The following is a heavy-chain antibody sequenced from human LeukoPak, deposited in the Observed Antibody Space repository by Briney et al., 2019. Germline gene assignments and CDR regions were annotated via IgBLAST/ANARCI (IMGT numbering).Heavy chain of an antibody. CDR2: TYYRSKWSN. D-gene: IGHD2-2*01. Sequence: SQTLSLTCAISGDSVSSNTAVWNWIRESPSRGLEWLGRTYYRSKWSNNYAVSVKSRIIINPDTSENQFSLQLNSMTPEDTAVYYCARGDQAFDYWGQGTLVTVSS. J-gene: IGHJ4*02. CDR1: GDSVSSNTAV. V-gene: IGHV6-1*01. CDR3: ARGDQAFDY.